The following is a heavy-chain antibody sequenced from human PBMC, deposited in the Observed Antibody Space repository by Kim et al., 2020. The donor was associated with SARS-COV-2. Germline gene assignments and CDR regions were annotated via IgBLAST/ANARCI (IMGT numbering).Heavy chain of an antibody. CDR2: IYYSGST. D-gene: IGHD6-13*01. Sequence: SETLSLTCTVSGGSISSSSYYWGWIRQPPGKGLEWIGSIYYSGSTYYNPSLKSRVTISVDTSKNQFSLKLSSVTAADTAVYYCARHGPGYSSNWYWFDHWGQGTLVTVSS. CDR3: ARHGPGYSSNWYWFDH. J-gene: IGHJ5*02. V-gene: IGHV4-39*01. CDR1: GGSISSSSYY.